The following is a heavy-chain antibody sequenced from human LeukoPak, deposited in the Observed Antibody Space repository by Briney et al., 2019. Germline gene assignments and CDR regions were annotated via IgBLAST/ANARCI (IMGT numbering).Heavy chain of an antibody. CDR2: IYYSGST. Sequence: PSETLSLTCTVSGGSISSYYWSWIRQPPGKGLEWIGYIYYSGSTNYNPSLKSRVTISVDTSKNQYTAVYYCATTHDLMSASDAFDIWGQGTMVTVSS. CDR3: AFDI. D-gene: IGHD3-10*01. CDR1: GGSISSYY. V-gene: IGHV4-59*01. J-gene: IGHJ3*02.